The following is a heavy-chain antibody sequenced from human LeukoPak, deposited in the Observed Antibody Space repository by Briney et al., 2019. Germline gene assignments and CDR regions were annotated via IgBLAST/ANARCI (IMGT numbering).Heavy chain of an antibody. CDR1: GLTISNNW. Sequence: PGGSLRLSCADSGLTISNNWMSWVRQAPGKGLEWVANIKLDGSEQYYVDSVKGRFTISRDNGKNLLYLQMNSLRAEDTAVYYCVVGNGWLGDYWGQGTLVTVSS. D-gene: IGHD6-19*01. CDR3: VVGNGWLGDY. CDR2: IKLDGSEQ. V-gene: IGHV3-7*01. J-gene: IGHJ4*02.